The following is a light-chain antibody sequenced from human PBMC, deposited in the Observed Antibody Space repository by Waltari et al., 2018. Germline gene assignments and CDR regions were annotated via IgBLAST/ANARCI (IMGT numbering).Light chain of an antibody. Sequence: QSALTQPASVSGSPGQSITISCTGTSSDVGTYNLVSWYQHHPGKTPKLMIYESTKRPSWVSNRFAGSKSGNTASLTISGLQAEDEADYYCCSFAGSSPHVGFGGGTKLTVL. V-gene: IGLV2-23*01. CDR2: EST. J-gene: IGLJ2*01. CDR3: CSFAGSSPHVG. CDR1: SSDVGTYNL.